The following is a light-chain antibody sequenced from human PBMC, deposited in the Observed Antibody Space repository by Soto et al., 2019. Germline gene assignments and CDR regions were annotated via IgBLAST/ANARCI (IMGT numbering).Light chain of an antibody. Sequence: EIVLTQSPGTLSLSPGEGVTLSCRASQSIINNFLAWYQQKPGQAPRLLIYGASSRATGIPHRFGGSGSGTDFTLTISRLEPEDFAVYYCQQYVSSPWTFGQGTKVEIK. CDR1: QSIINNF. J-gene: IGKJ1*01. V-gene: IGKV3-20*01. CDR3: QQYVSSPWT. CDR2: GAS.